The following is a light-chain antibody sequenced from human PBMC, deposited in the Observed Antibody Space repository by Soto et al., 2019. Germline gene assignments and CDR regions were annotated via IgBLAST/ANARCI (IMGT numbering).Light chain of an antibody. CDR2: DAS. J-gene: IGKJ5*01. V-gene: IGKV3-11*01. Sequence: EIVLTQSPSTLSLSPGERATLSCRASQSVSSYLAWYHQKPGQAPRLLIYDASNRDTGIPARFSGSGSGTDFSLTISSLEPEDGAVSYCQQRSNSPSITFGQGTRLEIK. CDR1: QSVSSY. CDR3: QQRSNSPSIT.